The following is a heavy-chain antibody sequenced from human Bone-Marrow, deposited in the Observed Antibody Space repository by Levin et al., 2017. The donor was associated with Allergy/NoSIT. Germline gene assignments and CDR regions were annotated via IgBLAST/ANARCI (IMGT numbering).Heavy chain of an antibody. D-gene: IGHD2-2*01. J-gene: IGHJ5*02. CDR2: MNPNSGNT. CDR1: GYTFTSYD. Sequence: GASVKVSCKASGYTFTSYDINWVRQATGQGLEWMGWMNPNSGNTGYAQKFQGRVTMTRNTSISTAYMELSSLRSEDTAVYYCARALVSQDIVVVPAAIGECPKTNWFDPWGQGTLVTVSS. V-gene: IGHV1-8*01. CDR3: ARALVSQDIVVVPAAIGECPKTNWFDP.